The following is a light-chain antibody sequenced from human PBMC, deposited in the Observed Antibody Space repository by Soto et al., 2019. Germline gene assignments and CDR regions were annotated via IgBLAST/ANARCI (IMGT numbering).Light chain of an antibody. CDR1: QSINTY. Sequence: DIQMTQSPSSLSASVGDRVTITCRTSQSINTYLNWYQQKTGEAPKILIYAASILQNGVPSTFSGSGSGTDFTLTISTLQPEDFETYYCQQSYSNPRTFGGGTKVDIK. V-gene: IGKV1-39*01. J-gene: IGKJ4*01. CDR3: QQSYSNPRT. CDR2: AAS.